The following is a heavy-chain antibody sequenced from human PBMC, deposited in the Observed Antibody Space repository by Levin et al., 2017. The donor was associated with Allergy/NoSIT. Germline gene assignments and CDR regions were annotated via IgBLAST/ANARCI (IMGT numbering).Heavy chain of an antibody. V-gene: IGHV4-4*02. CDR2: IYRSGDT. CDR3: ATVEGLFCSGVSCSYSFHY. D-gene: IGHD3-9*01. Sequence: KSSETLSLTCAVSGGSISTDNWWSWIRQPPGKGLEWIGEIYRSGDTNHNPSLRSRVTMSVDKSKNHFSLKLCSVTAADTAVYYCATVEGLFCSGVSCSYSFHYWGQGALVTVSS. CDR1: GGSISTDNW. J-gene: IGHJ4*02.